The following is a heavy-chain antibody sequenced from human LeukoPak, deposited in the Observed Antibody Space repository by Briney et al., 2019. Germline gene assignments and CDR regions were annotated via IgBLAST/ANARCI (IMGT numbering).Heavy chain of an antibody. Sequence: GGSLRLSCAASGFTVSSNYMSWVRQAPGKGLEWVSVIYSGGSTYYADSVKGRFTISRDNSKNTLYLQTNSLRAEDTAVYYCASGGPVTPLDYWGQGTLVTVSS. V-gene: IGHV3-66*02. D-gene: IGHD4-23*01. CDR2: IYSGGST. CDR1: GFTVSSNY. CDR3: ASGGPVTPLDY. J-gene: IGHJ4*02.